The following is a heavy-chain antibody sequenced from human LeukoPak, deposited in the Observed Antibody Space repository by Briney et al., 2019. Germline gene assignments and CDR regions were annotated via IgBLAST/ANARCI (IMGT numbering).Heavy chain of an antibody. CDR2: INPNSSGT. CDR1: GYTFTGYY. Sequence: ASVKVSCKASGYTFTGYYMHWVRQAPGQGLEWMGWINPNSSGTNYAQKFQGRVTMTRDTSISTAYMELSRLRSDDTAVYYCARVSRYCSGGSCYTRWGIYYFDYWGQGTPVTVSS. J-gene: IGHJ4*02. D-gene: IGHD2-15*01. CDR3: ARVSRYCSGGSCYTRWGIYYFDY. V-gene: IGHV1-2*02.